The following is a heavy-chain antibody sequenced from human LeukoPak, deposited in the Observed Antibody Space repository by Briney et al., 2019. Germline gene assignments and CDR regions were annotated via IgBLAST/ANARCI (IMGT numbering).Heavy chain of an antibody. CDR3: ARVGYSSGWYVDY. J-gene: IGHJ4*02. CDR2: MNPNSGNT. CDR1: GYTFTSYD. V-gene: IGHV1-8*01. Sequence: ASVKVSCKASGYTFTSYDINWVRQATGQGLEWMGWMNPNSGNTGYAQKFQGRVTMTRNTSISTAYMELSSLGSEDTAVYYCARVGYSSGWYVDYWGQGTLVTVSS. D-gene: IGHD6-19*01.